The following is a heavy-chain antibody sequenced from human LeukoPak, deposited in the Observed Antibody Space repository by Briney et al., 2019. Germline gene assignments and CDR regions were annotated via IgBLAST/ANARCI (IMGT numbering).Heavy chain of an antibody. CDR3: ARNCGGYDH. CDR2: IQQDGSEQ. V-gene: IGHV3-7*02. D-gene: IGHD4-23*01. Sequence: GRTLRLFRTASVFTFCIYCMSWVPGAPGKGLEWVANIQQDGSEQYYVVSVKGGFTISRDNAKNALDLQMYSLRAEDTALYYCARNCGGYDHWGQGTLVTVSS. J-gene: IGHJ5*02. CDR1: VFTFCIYC.